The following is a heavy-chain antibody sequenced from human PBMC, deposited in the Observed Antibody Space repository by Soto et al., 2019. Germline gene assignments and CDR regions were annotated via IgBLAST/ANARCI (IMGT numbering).Heavy chain of an antibody. J-gene: IGHJ4*02. D-gene: IGHD3-10*01. CDR1: GFTFSSYW. CDR3: ARETYYYGSGDHFDY. V-gene: IGHV3-7*03. CDR2: IKQDGSEK. Sequence: GGSLRLSCAASGFTFSSYWMSWVRQAPGKGLEWVANIKQDGSEKYYVDSVKGRFTISRDNAKNSLYLQMNSLRAEDTAVYYCARETYYYGSGDHFDYWGQGTLATVSS.